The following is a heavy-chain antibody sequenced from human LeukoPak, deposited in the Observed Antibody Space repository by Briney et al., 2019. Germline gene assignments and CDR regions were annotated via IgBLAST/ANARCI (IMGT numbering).Heavy chain of an antibody. CDR2: IHHTGHI. D-gene: IGHD2-15*01. CDR1: VGSFSNYF. V-gene: IGHV4-34*01. J-gene: IGHJ4*02. Sequence: PSETLSLTSAVYVGSFSNYFWNCIPQPPGKGLEWIAEIHHTGHINYNPSLKSRVTVSEHRSKNQFYLKLTSVTAADTDVYYCALFEVVVGSTQEFWGQGTLVTVSS. CDR3: ALFEVVVGSTQEF.